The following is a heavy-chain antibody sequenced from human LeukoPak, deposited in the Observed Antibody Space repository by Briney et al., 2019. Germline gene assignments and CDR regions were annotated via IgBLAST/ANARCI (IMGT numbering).Heavy chain of an antibody. D-gene: IGHD3-16*02. CDR2: INHSGST. Sequence: SETLSLTCAVYGGSFSGYYWSWIRRPPGKGLEWIGEINHSGSTNYNPSLKSRVTISVDTSKNQFSLKLSSVTAADTAVYYCARSPRGGLGELSTGYFDYWGQGTLVTVSS. V-gene: IGHV4-34*01. J-gene: IGHJ4*02. CDR1: GGSFSGYY. CDR3: ARSPRGGLGELSTGYFDY.